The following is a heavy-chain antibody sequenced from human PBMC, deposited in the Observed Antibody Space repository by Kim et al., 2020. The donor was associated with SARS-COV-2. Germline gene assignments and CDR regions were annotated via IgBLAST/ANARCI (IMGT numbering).Heavy chain of an antibody. CDR3: ARGCSSTSPRGAKRRNWFDP. CDR2: INHSGST. Sequence: SETLSLTCAFYGGSFSGYYWSWIRKPPGKGLEWIGEINHSGSTNYNPYLKSRVTISVDTSKNKFSLKLSFVTAADTAVYYCARGCSSTSPRGAKRRNWFDPWGQGTLLTVSS. J-gene: IGHJ5*02. V-gene: IGHV4-34*01. CDR1: GGSFSGYY. D-gene: IGHD2-2*01.